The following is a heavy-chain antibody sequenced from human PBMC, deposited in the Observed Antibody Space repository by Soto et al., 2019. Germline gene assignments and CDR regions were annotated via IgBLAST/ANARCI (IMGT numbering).Heavy chain of an antibody. CDR2: IYGGGST. Sequence: PGGSLRLSCAASGFTFSSYAMSWVRQAPGKGLEWVSVIYGGGSTDYADSVKGRFILSRDTSKSTLYLQMDSLRAEDTAVYYCARLKSYYDSQESWGQGTQVTVSS. CDR3: ARLKSYYDSQES. D-gene: IGHD3-22*01. J-gene: IGHJ4*02. V-gene: IGHV3-66*04. CDR1: GFTFSSYA.